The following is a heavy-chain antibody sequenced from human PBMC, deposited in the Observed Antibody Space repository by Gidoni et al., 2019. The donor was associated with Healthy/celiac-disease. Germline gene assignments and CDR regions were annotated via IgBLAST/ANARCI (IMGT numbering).Heavy chain of an antibody. Sequence: EVQLLEFGGGLVQPGWSLRPSCAASGFTFIRYAMSWVRQAPGKGLEWVSAISGSGGSTYYADSVKGRFTISRDNSKNTLYLQMNSLRAEDTAVYYCAKALGITMVRGVITPVVGMDVWGQGTTVTVSS. V-gene: IGHV3-23*01. CDR1: GFTFIRYA. D-gene: IGHD3-10*01. J-gene: IGHJ6*02. CDR3: AKALGITMVRGVITPVVGMDV. CDR2: ISGSGGST.